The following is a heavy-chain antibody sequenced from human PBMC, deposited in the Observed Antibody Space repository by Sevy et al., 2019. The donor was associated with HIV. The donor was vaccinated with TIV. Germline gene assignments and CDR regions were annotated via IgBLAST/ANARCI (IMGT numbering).Heavy chain of an antibody. CDR3: ARGAYIVATIIAFDI. J-gene: IGHJ3*02. CDR2: ISSSSSYI. D-gene: IGHD5-12*01. V-gene: IGHV3-21*01. Sequence: GGSLRLSCAASGFTFSSYSMNWVRQAPGKGLEWVSSISSSSSYIYYADSVKGGFTISRDNAKNSLYLQMNSLRAEDTAVYYCARGAYIVATIIAFDIWGQGTMVTVSS. CDR1: GFTFSSYS.